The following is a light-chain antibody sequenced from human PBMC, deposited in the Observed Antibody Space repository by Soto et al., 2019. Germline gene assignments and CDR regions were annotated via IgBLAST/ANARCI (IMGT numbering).Light chain of an antibody. CDR1: SSDVGGHNY. CDR2: EVS. Sequence: QSALTQSPSASGSPGQSVTISCTGTSSDVGGHNYVSWYQHHPGKAPKLIIYEVSKRPSGVPDRFSGSKSGNMASLTVSGLQAEDEAVYYCSSTAGNNNLVFGGGTKVTVL. J-gene: IGLJ3*02. V-gene: IGLV2-8*01. CDR3: SSTAGNNNLV.